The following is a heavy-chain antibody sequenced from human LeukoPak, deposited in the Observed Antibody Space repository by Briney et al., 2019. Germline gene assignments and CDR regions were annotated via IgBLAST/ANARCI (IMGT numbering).Heavy chain of an antibody. CDR3: ARDRDGSGSYYNVATGWFDP. CDR1: GFTFSSYS. Sequence: PGGSLRLSCAASGFTFSSYSMNWVRQAPGKGREWVPSISSSSSYIYYADSVKGRFTISRDNAKNSLYLQMNSLRAEDTAVYYCARDRDGSGSYYNVATGWFDPWGQGTLVTVSS. J-gene: IGHJ5*02. V-gene: IGHV3-21*01. CDR2: ISSSSSYI. D-gene: IGHD3-10*01.